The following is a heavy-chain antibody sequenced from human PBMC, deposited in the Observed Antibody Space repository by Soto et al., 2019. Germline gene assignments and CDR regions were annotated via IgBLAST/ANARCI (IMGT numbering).Heavy chain of an antibody. CDR1: GGSINTNNYY. D-gene: IGHD2-15*01. CDR3: ARLVVVSLVANA. V-gene: IGHV4-39*01. Sequence: LSLTCTVSGGSINTNNYYWGWVRQPPGKGLEWIGSVFYNGTTYYSPSLKSRVTISLATSRTQFSLKLDSVTAADTAVYYCARLVVVSLVANAWGQGTMVTVYS. CDR2: VFYNGTT. J-gene: IGHJ5*02.